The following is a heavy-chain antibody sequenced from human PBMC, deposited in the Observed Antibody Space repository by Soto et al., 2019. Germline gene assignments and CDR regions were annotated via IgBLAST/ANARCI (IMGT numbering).Heavy chain of an antibody. CDR2: IVVGSGNT. Sequence: SPKFPCKASGVSFTTSAVQRVRHARGQRFEGIGWIVVGSGNTNYAQKFQERVTITRDMSTSTPYMELSSLRYEDTAVYYCAARRCYDSSGYYVFDYWGQ. V-gene: IGHV1-58*01. CDR3: AARRCYDSSGYYVFDY. CDR1: GVSFTTSA. D-gene: IGHD3-22*01. J-gene: IGHJ4*01.